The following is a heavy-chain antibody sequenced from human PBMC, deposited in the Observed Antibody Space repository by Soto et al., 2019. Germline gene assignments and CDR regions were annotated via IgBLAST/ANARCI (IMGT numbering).Heavy chain of an antibody. J-gene: IGHJ4*02. CDR3: VREDMSGTYYFDY. D-gene: IGHD3-3*01. CDR2: IYYSGST. Sequence: SETLSHNWPVSGGSVSSGSYYRSWIRQPPGKGLEWIGYIYYSGSTNYNPSLKSRVTISVDTSKNQFSLTLRSVTAADTAVYYCVREDMSGTYYFDYWGPGIQVTVSS. V-gene: IGHV4-61*01. CDR1: GGSVSSGSYY.